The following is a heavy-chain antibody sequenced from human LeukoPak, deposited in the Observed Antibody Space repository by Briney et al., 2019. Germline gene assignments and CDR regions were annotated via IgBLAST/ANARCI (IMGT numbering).Heavy chain of an antibody. D-gene: IGHD1-1*01. V-gene: IGHV4-34*01. J-gene: IGHJ4*02. CDR1: GGSFSGYY. Sequence: KPSETLSLTCAVYGGSFSGYYWSWIRQPPGKGLEWIGEINHSGSTNYNPSLKSRVTISVDTSKNQFSLKLSSVTAADTAVYYCARDKTGTGFDYWGQGTLVTVSS. CDR3: ARDKTGTGFDY. CDR2: INHSGST.